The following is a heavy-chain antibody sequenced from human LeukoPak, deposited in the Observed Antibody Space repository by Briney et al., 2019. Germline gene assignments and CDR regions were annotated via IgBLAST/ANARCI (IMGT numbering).Heavy chain of an antibody. CDR1: GFTFDDYG. V-gene: IGHV3-20*04. CDR3: ARVKYCSGGSCYSNFFAFDI. D-gene: IGHD2-15*01. CDR2: INWNGGST. Sequence: SGGSLRLSCAASGFTFDDYGMSWVRQAPGKGLEWVSGINWNGGSTGYADSVKGRFTISRDNAKNSLYLQMNSLRAEDTALYYCARVKYCSGGSCYSNFFAFDIWGQGTMVTVSS. J-gene: IGHJ3*02.